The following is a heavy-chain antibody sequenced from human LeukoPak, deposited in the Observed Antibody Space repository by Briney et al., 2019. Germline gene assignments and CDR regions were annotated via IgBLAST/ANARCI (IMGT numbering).Heavy chain of an antibody. Sequence: GGSLRLSCAASGFTFSSYAMSWVRQAPGKGLEWVAVIWYDGSNKYYADSVKGRFTISRDNSKNTLYLQMNSLRAEDTAVYYCARDPMVRGPPSYYFDYWGQGTLVTVSS. CDR3: ARDPMVRGPPSYYFDY. V-gene: IGHV3-33*08. D-gene: IGHD3-10*01. J-gene: IGHJ4*02. CDR2: IWYDGSNK. CDR1: GFTFSSYA.